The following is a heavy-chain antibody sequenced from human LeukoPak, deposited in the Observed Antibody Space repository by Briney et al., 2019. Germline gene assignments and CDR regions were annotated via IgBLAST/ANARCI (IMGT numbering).Heavy chain of an antibody. CDR3: ARDTGGPTYYYDSSGYSVFDY. D-gene: IGHD3-22*01. Sequence: ASVKVSCKASGYTFTGYYMHWVRQAPGQGLEWMGIVNPSGGSTSYAQKFQGRVTMTRDTSTSTVYMELSSLRSEDTAVYYCARDTGGPTYYYDSSGYSVFDYWGQGTLVTVSS. CDR1: GYTFTGYY. CDR2: VNPSGGST. J-gene: IGHJ4*02. V-gene: IGHV1-46*01.